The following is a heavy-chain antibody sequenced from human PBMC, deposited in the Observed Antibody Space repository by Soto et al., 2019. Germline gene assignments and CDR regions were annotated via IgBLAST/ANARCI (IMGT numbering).Heavy chain of an antibody. J-gene: IGHJ6*02. CDR3: ARYTYTSRYSYYGMDV. CDR1: GFNFGDCA. Sequence: GGSLRLFCAQSGFNFGDCAMTYFRQAPGKGLEWIGVVGSKAYCGRLDLAGSVKGRMGFSRDGSKSIAYLQMNSVTTEDTAVYFCARYTYTSRYSYYGMDVWGHGTTVTVSS. D-gene: IGHD6-13*01. CDR2: VGSKAYCGRL. V-gene: IGHV3-49*01.